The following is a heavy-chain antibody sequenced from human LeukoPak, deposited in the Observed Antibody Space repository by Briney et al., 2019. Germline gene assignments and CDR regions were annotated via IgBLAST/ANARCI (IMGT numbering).Heavy chain of an antibody. V-gene: IGHV4-4*07. CDR3: ARDRHYDFWSGSQTPYYYYMDV. CDR1: GGSISSYY. D-gene: IGHD3-3*01. CDR2: IYTSGST. J-gene: IGHJ6*03. Sequence: SETLSLTCTVSGGSISSYYRSWIRQPAGKGLEWIGRIYTSGSTNYNPSLKSRVTISVDKSKNQFSLKLSSVTAADTAVYYCARDRHYDFWSGSQTPYYYYMDVGGKGTTVTVSS.